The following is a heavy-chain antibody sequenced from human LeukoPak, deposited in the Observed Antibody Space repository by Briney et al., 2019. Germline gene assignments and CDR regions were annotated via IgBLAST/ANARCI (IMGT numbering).Heavy chain of an antibody. CDR1: GFTFNNAW. V-gene: IGHV3-15*07. Sequence: GGSLRLSCAASGFTFNNAWMNWVRQAPGKGLEWVGRFKSKTDGGTIDYAAPVKGRFTISRDDSKNTLYLQMNSLKTEDTAVYYCTTGGYRYGDDYWGQGTLDTVSS. D-gene: IGHD5-18*01. CDR3: TTGGYRYGDDY. J-gene: IGHJ4*02. CDR2: FKSKTDGGTI.